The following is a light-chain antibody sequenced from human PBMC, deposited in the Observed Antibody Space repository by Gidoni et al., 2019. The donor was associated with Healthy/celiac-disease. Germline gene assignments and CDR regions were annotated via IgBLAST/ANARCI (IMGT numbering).Light chain of an antibody. CDR3: QQYYSTPRS. CDR2: WAS. J-gene: IGKJ2*03. CDR1: QSVLYSSNNKNY. Sequence: DIVMTQSPESLAVSLGERATINCKSSQSVLYSSNNKNYLAWYQQKHGQPPKLLIYWASTRESGVPDRFSGSWSVTDFTLTISSLQAEDVAVYYCQQYYSTPRSFGHGTKLEIK. V-gene: IGKV4-1*01.